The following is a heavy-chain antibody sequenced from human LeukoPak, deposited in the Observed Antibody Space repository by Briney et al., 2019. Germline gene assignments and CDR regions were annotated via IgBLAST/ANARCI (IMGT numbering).Heavy chain of an antibody. CDR1: GGSFSGYC. CDR2: INHSGST. V-gene: IGHV4-34*01. J-gene: IGHJ5*02. Sequence: SETLSLTCAVYGGSFSGYCWSWIRQPPGKGLEWIGEINHSGSTNYNPSLKSRVTISVDTSKNQFSLKLSSVTVADTAVYYCARVRVVATISSWFDPWGQGTLVTVSS. D-gene: IGHD5-12*01. CDR3: ARVRVVATISSWFDP.